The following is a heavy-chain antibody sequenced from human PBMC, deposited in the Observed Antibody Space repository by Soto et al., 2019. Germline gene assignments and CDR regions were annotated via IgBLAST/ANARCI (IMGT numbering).Heavy chain of an antibody. D-gene: IGHD1-7*01. CDR2: IYHSGST. V-gene: IGHV4-30-2*01. Sequence: SETLSLTCAVSGGSISSGGYSCNWIRQPPGKGLEWIGYIYHSGSTYYNPSLKSRVTISVDRSKNQFSLKLSSVTAADTAVYYCAREGLTGTIGLYYYYGMDVWGQGTTVTVSS. J-gene: IGHJ6*02. CDR3: AREGLTGTIGLYYYYGMDV. CDR1: GGSISSGGYS.